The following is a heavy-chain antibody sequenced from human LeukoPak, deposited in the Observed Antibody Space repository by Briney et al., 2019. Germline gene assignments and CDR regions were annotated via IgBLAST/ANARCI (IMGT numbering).Heavy chain of an antibody. CDR2: INPSGGST. D-gene: IGHD6-19*01. CDR3: ARDGGMSLAVAGTPHSFDY. V-gene: IGHV1-46*01. J-gene: IGHJ4*02. CDR1: GYTFTGYN. Sequence: ASVKVSCKAYGYTFTGYNIHWVRQAPGQGLEWMGIINPSGGSTSYAQKFQGRVTMTRDMSTSTVYMELSSLRSEDTAVYYCARDGGMSLAVAGTPHSFDYWGQGTLVTVSS.